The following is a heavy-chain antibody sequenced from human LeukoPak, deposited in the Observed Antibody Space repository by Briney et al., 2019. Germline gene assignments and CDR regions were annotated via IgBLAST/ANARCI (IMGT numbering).Heavy chain of an antibody. Sequence: GRSLRLSCAGTGFTFSNYAMNWVRQAPGKGLEWVSAISGNGGRTYYADSVKGRFTISRDNSKNTLYLQMKSLRAEDTAIYYCVKGNSYYYDSSAYWNYWGQGTLVTVSS. D-gene: IGHD3-22*01. CDR2: ISGNGGRT. CDR1: GFTFSNYA. J-gene: IGHJ4*02. V-gene: IGHV3-23*01. CDR3: VKGNSYYYDSSAYWNY.